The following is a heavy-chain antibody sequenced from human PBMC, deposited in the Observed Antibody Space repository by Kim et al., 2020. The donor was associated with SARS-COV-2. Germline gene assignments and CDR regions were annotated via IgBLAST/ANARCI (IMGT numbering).Heavy chain of an antibody. Sequence: GGSLRLSCAASGFTFSSYSMNWVRQAPGKGLEWVSYISSSSSTIYYADSVKGRFTISRDNAKNSLYLQMNSLRDEDTAVYYCARDYPTHDSGSYSDWGQGTLVTVSS. D-gene: IGHD1-26*01. CDR3: ARDYPTHDSGSYSD. CDR2: ISSSSSTI. V-gene: IGHV3-48*02. J-gene: IGHJ4*02. CDR1: GFTFSSYS.